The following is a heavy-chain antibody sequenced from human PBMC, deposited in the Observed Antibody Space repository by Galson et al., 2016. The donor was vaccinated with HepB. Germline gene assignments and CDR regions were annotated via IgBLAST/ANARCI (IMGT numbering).Heavy chain of an antibody. CDR3: ARGHLVVPFSFYFDY. J-gene: IGHJ4*02. CDR2: IWYDGSNK. Sequence: SLRLSCAASGFTFSSYGMHWVRQAPGKGLEWVAVIWYDGSNKYYADSVKSRITINPDTSKNQFSLQLNSVTPEDTAVYYCARGHLVVPFSFYFDYWGQGSLVTVSS. V-gene: IGHV3-33*01. CDR1: GFTFSSYG. D-gene: IGHD2-15*01.